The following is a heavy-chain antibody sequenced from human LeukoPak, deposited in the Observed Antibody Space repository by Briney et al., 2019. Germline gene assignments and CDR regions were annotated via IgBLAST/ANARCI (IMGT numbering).Heavy chain of an antibody. Sequence: GGSLRLSCAASGFTFSSYAMSWVRQAPGKGLEWVSAISGSGGSTYYADSVKGRFTISRDNSKNTLYLQMNSLRAEDTAVYYCAKDRGYGDYVAYGMDVWGHGTTVTVSS. J-gene: IGHJ6*02. CDR2: ISGSGGST. CDR1: GFTFSSYA. CDR3: AKDRGYGDYVAYGMDV. D-gene: IGHD4-17*01. V-gene: IGHV3-23*01.